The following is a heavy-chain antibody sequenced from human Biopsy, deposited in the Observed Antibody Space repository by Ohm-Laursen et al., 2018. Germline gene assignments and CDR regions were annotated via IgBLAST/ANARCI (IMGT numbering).Heavy chain of an antibody. Sequence: ASVKVSCKASGFSFTGYYIHWVRQAPGQGLEWMGWINAKTGDTNYAQKFQGRVTMTRDPPISTAYVDLGSLRSDDTAVYYCSRRGYYYDSLAYYHWFDPGGQGTLVTVSS. CDR2: INAKTGDT. J-gene: IGHJ5*02. D-gene: IGHD3-22*01. V-gene: IGHV1-2*02. CDR3: SRRGYYYDSLAYYHWFDP. CDR1: GFSFTGYY.